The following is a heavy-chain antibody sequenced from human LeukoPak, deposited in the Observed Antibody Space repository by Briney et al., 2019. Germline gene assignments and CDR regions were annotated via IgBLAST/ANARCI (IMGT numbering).Heavy chain of an antibody. CDR2: INSDGSEK. CDR1: GFPFTSHW. CDR3: AKDSGPYQLLQSFDY. V-gene: IGHV3-7*03. D-gene: IGHD2-2*01. Sequence: PGGSLRLSCAASGFPFTSHWLSWFRQSPGRGLEWVAHINSDGSEKNYVDSVKGRFTISRDNARNSQFLQMNSLRAEDTAVYYCAKDSGPYQLLQSFDYWGQGTLVTVSS. J-gene: IGHJ4*02.